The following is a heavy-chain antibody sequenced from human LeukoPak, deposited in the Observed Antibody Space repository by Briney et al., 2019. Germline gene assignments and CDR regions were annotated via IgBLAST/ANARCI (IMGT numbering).Heavy chain of an antibody. J-gene: IGHJ4*02. D-gene: IGHD2-2*01. V-gene: IGHV3-30-3*01. Sequence: PGGSLRLSCAASGFTFSSYAMHWVRQAPGKGLEWVAVISYDGSNKYYADSVKGRFTISRDNSKNTLYLQMNSLRAEDTAVYYCARGERYCSSTSCYSHFDYWGQGTLVTVSS. CDR3: ARGERYCSSTSCYSHFDY. CDR2: ISYDGSNK. CDR1: GFTFSSYA.